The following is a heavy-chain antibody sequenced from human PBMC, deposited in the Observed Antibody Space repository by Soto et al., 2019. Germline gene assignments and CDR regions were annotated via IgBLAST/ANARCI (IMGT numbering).Heavy chain of an antibody. D-gene: IGHD5-18*01. V-gene: IGHV4-59*01. J-gene: IGHJ3*02. CDR3: ARGGYRYAEGAFDI. Sequence: QVQLQESGPGLVKPSETLSLTCTVSGGSISSYYWSWIRQPPGKGLEWIGYIYYSGSTNYNPSLKSRVTISVDTSKNQFSRKLSSVTAADTAVYYCARGGYRYAEGAFDIWGQGTMVTVSS. CDR1: GGSISSYY. CDR2: IYYSGST.